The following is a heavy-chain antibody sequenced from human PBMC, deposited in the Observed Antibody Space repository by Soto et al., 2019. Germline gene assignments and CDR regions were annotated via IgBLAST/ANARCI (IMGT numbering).Heavy chain of an antibody. J-gene: IGHJ6*02. V-gene: IGHV3-73*01. D-gene: IGHD2-2*01. CDR2: IRSKANSYAT. CDR3: RGYCISSSCYESGMDV. CDR1: GFTFSGAA. Sequence: GGSLRLSCAASGFTFSGAAMHWVRQASGKGLEWVGRIRSKANSYATEYAASVKGRFTISRDDSKNTAYLQMNSLKTEDTAVYYCRGYCISSSCYESGMDVWGQGTTVTVSS.